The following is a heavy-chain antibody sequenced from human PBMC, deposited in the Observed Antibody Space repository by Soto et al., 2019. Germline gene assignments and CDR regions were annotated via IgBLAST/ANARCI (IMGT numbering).Heavy chain of an antibody. V-gene: IGHV3-23*01. D-gene: IGHD3-22*01. J-gene: IGHJ4*02. CDR2: ISGSGGST. CDR1: GFTFSSYA. Sequence: EVQLLESGGGLVQPGGSLRLSCAASGFTFSSYAMSWVRQAPGKGLEWVSAISGSGGSTYYADSVKGRFTISRDNSKNTLYLQMNSLRAEDTAVYYCVKNEDYYDSSGYGYYFDYWGQGTLVTVSS. CDR3: VKNEDYYDSSGYGYYFDY.